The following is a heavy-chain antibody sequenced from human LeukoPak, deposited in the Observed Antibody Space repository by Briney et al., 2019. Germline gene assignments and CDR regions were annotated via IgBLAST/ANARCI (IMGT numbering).Heavy chain of an antibody. D-gene: IGHD5-24*01. CDR2: IYSSGST. CDR1: VASMSSFY. Sequence: SETLSLTCTVSVASMSSFYWSWIRQSPGKGLEWIGYIYSSGSTNYNPSLKSRVTISVDTSKSQFSLKLSSVTAADTAVYFCSREGRWLQLGFDYWGRGTLVTVSS. J-gene: IGHJ4*02. CDR3: SREGRWLQLGFDY. V-gene: IGHV4-59*01.